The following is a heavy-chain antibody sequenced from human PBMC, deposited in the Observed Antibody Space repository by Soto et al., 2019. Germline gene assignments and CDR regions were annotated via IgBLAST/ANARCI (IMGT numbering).Heavy chain of an antibody. J-gene: IGHJ6*02. V-gene: IGHV3-74*01. CDR1: GFTFSSYS. CDR2: INSDGSST. D-gene: IGHD6-13*01. CDR3: ARDLAAHWAYGMDV. Sequence: GGSLRLSCAASGFTFSSYSMHWVRQAPGKGLVWVSRINSDGSSTSYADSVKGRFTISRDNAKNTLYLQMNSLRAEDTALYYCARDLAAHWAYGMDVWGQGTTVTVSS.